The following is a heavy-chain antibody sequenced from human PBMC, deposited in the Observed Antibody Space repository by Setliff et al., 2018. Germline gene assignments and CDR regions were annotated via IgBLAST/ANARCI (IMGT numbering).Heavy chain of an antibody. CDR1: GYSFTSYW. J-gene: IGHJ6*02. Sequence: SGESLKISCKGSGYSFTSYWIAWVRQMPGKGLEWMGIIYPGDSATRYSPSFHGQVNISADRSTRTAYLQWSSLKASDTAFYYCARSDYGDYFAWDSYGMDVWGQGTTVTVSS. CDR2: IYPGDSAT. CDR3: ARSDYGDYFAWDSYGMDV. V-gene: IGHV5-51*01. D-gene: IGHD4-17*01.